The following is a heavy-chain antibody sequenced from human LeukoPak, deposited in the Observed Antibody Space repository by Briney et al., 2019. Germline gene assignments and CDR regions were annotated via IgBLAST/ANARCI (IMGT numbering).Heavy chain of an antibody. D-gene: IGHD6-6*01. J-gene: IGHJ3*02. CDR2: IYYSGST. V-gene: IGHV4-59*12. Sequence: PSETLSLTRTVSGGSISSYYWSWIRQPPGKGLEWIGYIYYSGSTYYNPSLKSRVTISVDTSKNQFSLKLSSVTAADTAVYYCARSSSDAFDIWGQGTMVTVSS. CDR3: ARSSSDAFDI. CDR1: GGSISSYY.